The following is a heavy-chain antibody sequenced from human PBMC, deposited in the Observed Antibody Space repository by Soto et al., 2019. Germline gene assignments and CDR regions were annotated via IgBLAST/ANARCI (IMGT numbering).Heavy chain of an antibody. J-gene: IGHJ5*02. CDR3: ARDRTMYYYDSSGYGSGWFDP. Sequence: QVQLQESGPGLVKPSETLSLTCTVSGGSISSYYWSWIRQPPGKGLEWIGYIYYSGSTNYNPSLKSRVTISVDTSKNQFSLKLSSVTAADTAVYYCARDRTMYYYDSSGYGSGWFDPWGQGTLVTVSS. CDR2: IYYSGST. CDR1: GGSISSYY. V-gene: IGHV4-59*01. D-gene: IGHD3-22*01.